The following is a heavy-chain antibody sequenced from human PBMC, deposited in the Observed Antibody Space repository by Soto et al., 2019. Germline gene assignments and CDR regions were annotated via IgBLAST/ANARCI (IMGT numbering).Heavy chain of an antibody. CDR2: IYYSGRT. D-gene: IGHD3-16*02. CDR1: GGSISSGDYY. Sequence: QVQLQESGPGLVKPSQTLSLTCTISGGSISSGDYYWSWIRHPPGKGLEWIGSIYYSGRTNYNPSLKTQLNRSLDTSTNQFTLKLSSVTAADTAVYYCARMGLHLGELSRNWFAPWGQGTLVTVSP. CDR3: ARMGLHLGELSRNWFAP. V-gene: IGHV4-31*01. J-gene: IGHJ5*02.